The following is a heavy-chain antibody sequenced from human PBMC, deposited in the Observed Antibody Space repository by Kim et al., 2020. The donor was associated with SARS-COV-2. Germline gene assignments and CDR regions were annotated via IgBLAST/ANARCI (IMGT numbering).Heavy chain of an antibody. J-gene: IGHJ3*02. CDR3: ARVSGVVVKAFDI. Sequence: SETLSLTCTVSGGSISSYYWSWIRQPPGKGLEWIGYIYYSGSTNYNPSLKSRVTISVDTSKNQFSLKLSSVTAADTAVYYCARVSGVVVKAFDIWGQGTMVTVSS. CDR2: IYYSGST. CDR1: GGSISSYY. V-gene: IGHV4-59*01. D-gene: IGHD2-15*01.